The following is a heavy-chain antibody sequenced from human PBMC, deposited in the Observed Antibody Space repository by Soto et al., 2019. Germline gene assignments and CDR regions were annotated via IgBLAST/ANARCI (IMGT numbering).Heavy chain of an antibody. V-gene: IGHV1-69*06. Sequence: QVQLVQSGAEVKKPGSSVKVSCKASGGTFSSYAISWVRQAPGQGLEWMGGIIPIFGTANYAQKFQGRVTITADKSTSTAYMELSSLRSEDTAVYYCARGRDCSSTSCRVYYYYYYGRDVWGQGTTVTGSS. CDR2: IIPIFGTA. D-gene: IGHD2-2*01. CDR3: ARGRDCSSTSCRVYYYYYYGRDV. CDR1: GGTFSSYA. J-gene: IGHJ6*02.